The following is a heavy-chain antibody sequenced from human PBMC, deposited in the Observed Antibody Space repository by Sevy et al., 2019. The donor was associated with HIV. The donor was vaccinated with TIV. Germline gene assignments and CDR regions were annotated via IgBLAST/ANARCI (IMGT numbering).Heavy chain of an antibody. V-gene: IGHV1-2*02. J-gene: IGHJ5*02. Sequence: ASVKVSCKASGYTFTGYSMHWVRQAPGQGLEWMGWINPNSGGTNYGQKFQGRVTMTRDTSIGTAYMEMSRLKFVDTAVYYCAGVWNSDYYDSSGPNWFDPWGQGTLVTVSS. CDR2: INPNSGGT. CDR3: AGVWNSDYYDSSGPNWFDP. CDR1: GYTFTGYS. D-gene: IGHD3-22*01.